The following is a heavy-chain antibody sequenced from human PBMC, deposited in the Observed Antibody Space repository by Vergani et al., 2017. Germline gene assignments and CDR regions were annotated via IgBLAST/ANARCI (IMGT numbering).Heavy chain of an antibody. CDR2: IYTSGST. CDR3: AREIIAVAGTTFDY. D-gene: IGHD6-19*01. J-gene: IGHJ4*02. Sequence: QVQLQESGPGLVKPSETLSLTCTVSGGSISSYYWSWIRQPPGKGLEWIGYIYTSGSTNYNPSLKSRVTISVDTSKNQFSLKLSSVTAADTAVYYCAREIIAVAGTTFDYWGQGTLVTVSS. CDR1: GGSISSYY. V-gene: IGHV4-4*09.